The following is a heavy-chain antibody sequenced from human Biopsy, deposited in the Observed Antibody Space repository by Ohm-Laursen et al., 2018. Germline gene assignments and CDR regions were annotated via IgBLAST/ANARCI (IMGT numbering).Heavy chain of an antibody. J-gene: IGHJ4*02. V-gene: IGHV1-46*01. CDR2: INPGGNST. CDR1: GYTFTTYY. Sequence: GASVKVSCNASGYTFTTYYIHWVRQAPGQGLEWMGIINPGGNSTAYTQNFQGRVTMTWDTSTTTVYMELSSLRSEDTAVYYCALASFNSWGQGTLVTVSS. CDR3: ALASFNS.